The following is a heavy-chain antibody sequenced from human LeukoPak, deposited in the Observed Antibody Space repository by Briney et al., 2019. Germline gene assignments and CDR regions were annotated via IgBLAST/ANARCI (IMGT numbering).Heavy chain of an antibody. Sequence: PGRSLRLSCAATGLTFSSYAMHLVRQAPGKGLEWVAVISYDGSNKYYADSVKGRFTISRDNSKNTLYLQMNSLRAEDTAVYYCARGVEMAYWGQGTLVTVSS. J-gene: IGHJ4*02. D-gene: IGHD2-2*01. CDR2: ISYDGSNK. V-gene: IGHV3-30-3*01. CDR3: ARGVEMAY. CDR1: GLTFSSYA.